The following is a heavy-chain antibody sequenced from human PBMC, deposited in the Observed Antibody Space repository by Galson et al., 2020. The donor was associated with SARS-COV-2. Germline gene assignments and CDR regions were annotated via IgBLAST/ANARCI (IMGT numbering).Heavy chain of an antibody. Sequence: GGSLRLSCAASGFTFSSYSMNWVRQAPGKGLEWVSSISSSSSYIYYADSVKGRFTISRDNAKNSLYLQMNSLRAEDTAVYYCARDRGITFFGVITARGYRDVWGKGTTVT. CDR3: ARDRGITFFGVITARGYRDV. V-gene: IGHV3-21*01. CDR1: GFTFSSYS. J-gene: IGHJ6*03. D-gene: IGHD3-3*01. CDR2: ISSSSSYI.